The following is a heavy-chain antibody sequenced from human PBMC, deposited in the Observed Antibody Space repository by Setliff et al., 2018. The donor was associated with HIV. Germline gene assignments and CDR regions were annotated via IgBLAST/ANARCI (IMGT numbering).Heavy chain of an antibody. D-gene: IGHD1-1*01. CDR1: GFTFSSYA. Sequence: GGSLRLSCVASGFTFSSYAMHWVRQAPGKGLEWVAVIWYDGSNKYYADSVKGRFTISRDNSKNTLYLQMNSLRAEDTAVYYCAKDLVTTTGPDYWGQGTLVTVSS. CDR3: AKDLVTTTGPDY. V-gene: IGHV3-33*06. J-gene: IGHJ4*02. CDR2: IWYDGSNK.